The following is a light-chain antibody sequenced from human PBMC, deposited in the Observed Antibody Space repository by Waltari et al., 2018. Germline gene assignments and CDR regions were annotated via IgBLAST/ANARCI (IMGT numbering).Light chain of an antibody. J-gene: IGLJ1*01. V-gene: IGLV2-14*03. CDR2: DVT. CDR1: SSDVGGYNY. CDR3: DSYTSSVTRI. Sequence: QSALTQPASVSGSPGQSITISCTGTSSDVGGYNYVAWFQQYPGKAPKLLIDDVTNRFAGVSNRISGSKSGNTASLTISGLQAEDEADYYCDSYTSSVTRIFGTGTKVTVL.